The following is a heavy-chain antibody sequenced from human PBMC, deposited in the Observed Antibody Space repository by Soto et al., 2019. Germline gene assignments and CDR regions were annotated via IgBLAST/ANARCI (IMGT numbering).Heavy chain of an antibody. D-gene: IGHD2-15*01. V-gene: IGHV4-30-4*01. CDR2: IYYSGST. J-gene: IGHJ5*02. Sequence: SETLSLTCTVSGGSISSGDYYWSWIRQPPGKGLEWIGYIYYSGSTYYNPSLKSRVTISVDTSKNQFSLKLSSVTAADTAVYYCARGIVVVVAAPGYADWFDPSGPGTLLTLSS. CDR1: GGSISSGDYY. CDR3: ARGIVVVVAAPGYADWFDP.